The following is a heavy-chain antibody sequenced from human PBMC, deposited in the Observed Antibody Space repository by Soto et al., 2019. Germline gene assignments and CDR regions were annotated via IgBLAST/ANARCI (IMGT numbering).Heavy chain of an antibody. D-gene: IGHD1-7*01. Sequence: SWIRQPPGKALEWLAHIFWNDERSYNTSLKSRLTISRDTSKSQVVLTMTNVDPVGTGTYFCARALREELPIYYFDFWGQGTPVTVSS. J-gene: IGHJ4*02. CDR2: IFWNDER. CDR3: ARALREELPIYYFDF. V-gene: IGHV2-26*01.